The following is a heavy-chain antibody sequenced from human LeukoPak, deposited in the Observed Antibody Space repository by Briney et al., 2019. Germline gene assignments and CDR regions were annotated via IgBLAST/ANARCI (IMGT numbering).Heavy chain of an antibody. Sequence: TGGSLRLSCAASGFTFSGFWMHWVRQAPGKGLVWVSCISFDGSDATYADSVKGRFTISRDNSKNTLYLQMNSLRAEDTAVYFCAKYAYNWNAPDGFDMWGQGTMVIVSS. V-gene: IGHV3-74*01. D-gene: IGHD1-1*01. CDR1: GFTFSGFW. CDR3: AKYAYNWNAPDGFDM. J-gene: IGHJ3*02. CDR2: ISFDGSDA.